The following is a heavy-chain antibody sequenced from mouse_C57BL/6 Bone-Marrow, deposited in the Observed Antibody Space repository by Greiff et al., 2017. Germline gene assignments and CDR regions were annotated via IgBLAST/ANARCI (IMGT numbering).Heavy chain of an antibody. D-gene: IGHD1-1*01. CDR3: ARRFITTVRGPKGY. J-gene: IGHJ4*01. V-gene: IGHV1-42*01. Sequence: LKESGPELVKPGASVKISCKASGYSFTGYYMNWVKQSPEKSLEWIGEINPSTGGTTYNQKFKAKATLTVDKSSSTAYMQLKSLTSEDSAVYYCARRFITTVRGPKGYWGQGTSVTVSS. CDR1: GYSFTGYY. CDR2: INPSTGGT.